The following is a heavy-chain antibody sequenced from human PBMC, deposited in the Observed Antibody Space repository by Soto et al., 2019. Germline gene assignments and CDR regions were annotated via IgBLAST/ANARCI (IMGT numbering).Heavy chain of an antibody. D-gene: IGHD3-16*02. J-gene: IGHJ4*02. Sequence: EVQLVESGGGLIQPGGSLRLSCEASGFTVSSNYMGWVRQAPGKGLEWVSVIYAGGSTYYADSVKGRFTISRDNSKNTVYLQMNSLRAEDTAVYYCARDYRHKGAFDYWGQGTLVTVPS. CDR3: ARDYRHKGAFDY. CDR2: IYAGGST. V-gene: IGHV3-53*01. CDR1: GFTVSSNY.